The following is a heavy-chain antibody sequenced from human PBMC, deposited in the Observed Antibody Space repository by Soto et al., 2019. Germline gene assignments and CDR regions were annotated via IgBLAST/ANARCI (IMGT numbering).Heavy chain of an antibody. J-gene: IGHJ4*02. V-gene: IGHV4-34*01. CDR3: AGGSSSAWELPFY. D-gene: IGHD1-26*01. CDR1: GGAFSDYY. CDR2: IDRNGGT. Sequence: QVQLQQWGAGLLKPSETLSLTCAVYGGAFSDYYWSWIRQPPGKGLEWIGEIDRNGGTSYDPSLKSRVTISIETSKNQFSLKLTSVTAADTAIYYCAGGSSSAWELPFYCGQGDLVTVSS.